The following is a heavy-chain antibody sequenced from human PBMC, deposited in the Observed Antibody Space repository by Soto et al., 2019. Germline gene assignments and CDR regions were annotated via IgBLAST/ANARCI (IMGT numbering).Heavy chain of an antibody. D-gene: IGHD6-13*01. CDR1: PFTFSTYS. CDR3: ARADLTTTWYSGFFQH. CDR2: ISDDSTTI. Sequence: GVPLRLSCAASPFTFSTYSMHWVRQAPGNGPEWVSYISDDSTTINYADSVKGRFTISRDNAKSSLYLQMNSLRGEDTAVYYCARADLTTTWYSGFFQHWGQGTLVTVSS. J-gene: IGHJ1*01. V-gene: IGHV3-48*04.